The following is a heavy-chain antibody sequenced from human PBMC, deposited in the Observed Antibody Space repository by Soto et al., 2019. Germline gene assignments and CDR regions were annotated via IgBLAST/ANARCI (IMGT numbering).Heavy chain of an antibody. V-gene: IGHV3-23*01. CDR2: ISGSGGST. D-gene: IGHD2-15*01. CDR1: GFTFSSYA. Sequence: GGSLRLSCAASGFTFSSYAMSWVRQAPGKGLEWVSAISGSGGSTYYADSVRGRFTISRDNSKNTLYLQMNSLRAEDTAVYYCAKEDVVVVVAANHPYYYYYMDVWGKGTTVTVSS. CDR3: AKEDVVVVVAANHPYYYYYMDV. J-gene: IGHJ6*03.